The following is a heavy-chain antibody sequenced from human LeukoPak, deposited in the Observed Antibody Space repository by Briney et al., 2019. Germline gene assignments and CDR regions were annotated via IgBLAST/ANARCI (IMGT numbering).Heavy chain of an antibody. V-gene: IGHV4-34*01. Sequence: PSETLSLTCAVYGGSFSGYYWTWIRQPPGKGLEWIGEINHSGSTNYNPSLKSRVTISVDTSKNQFSLKLSSVTAADTAVYYCARGIRYYYGSGSYFDYWGQGTLVTVSS. CDR3: ARGIRYYYGSGSYFDY. CDR1: GGSFSGYY. J-gene: IGHJ4*02. CDR2: INHSGST. D-gene: IGHD3-10*01.